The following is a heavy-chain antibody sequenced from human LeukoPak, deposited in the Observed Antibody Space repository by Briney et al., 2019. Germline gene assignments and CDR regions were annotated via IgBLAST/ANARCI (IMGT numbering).Heavy chain of an antibody. D-gene: IGHD3-3*01. J-gene: IGHJ3*02. CDR2: ISSSSSTI. CDR1: GFTFSSYS. V-gene: IGHV3-48*01. CDR3: ARDRPLTIFGVVIIPDAFDI. Sequence: GGSLRLSCAASGFTFSSYSMNWVRQAPGKGLEWVSYISSSSSTIYYADSVKGRFTISRDNAKNSLYLQMNSLRAEDTAVYYCARDRPLTIFGVVIIPDAFDIWGQGTMVTVSS.